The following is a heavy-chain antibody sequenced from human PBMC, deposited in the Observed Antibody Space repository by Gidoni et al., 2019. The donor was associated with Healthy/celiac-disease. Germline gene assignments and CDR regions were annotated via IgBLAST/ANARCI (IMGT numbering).Heavy chain of an antibody. V-gene: IGHV3-23*01. D-gene: IGHD5-18*01. CDR1: GFTFSSYA. CDR2: ISGSGGST. Sequence: EVQLLESGGGLVQPGGSLRLSCAASGFTFSSYAMSWVRQAPGKGLEWVSAISGSGGSTYYEDSVKGRFTSSRDNSKNTLDLQMNSLRAEDTAVYYCAKDGGTAMTYDAFDIWGQGTMVTVSS. CDR3: AKDGGTAMTYDAFDI. J-gene: IGHJ3*02.